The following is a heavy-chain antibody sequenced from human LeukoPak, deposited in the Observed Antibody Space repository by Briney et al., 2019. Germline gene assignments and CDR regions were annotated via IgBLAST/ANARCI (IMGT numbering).Heavy chain of an antibody. CDR1: GGSISSSSYY. CDR2: IYYSGST. CDR3: ARRCRCFDWSEDYNWFDP. V-gene: IGHV4-39*01. J-gene: IGHJ5*02. Sequence: SETLSLTCTVSGGSISSSSYYWGWIRRPPGKGLEWIGSIYYSGSTYYNPSLKSRVTISVDTSKNQFSLKLSSVTAADTAVYYCARRCRCFDWSEDYNWFDPWGQGTLVTVSS. D-gene: IGHD3-9*01.